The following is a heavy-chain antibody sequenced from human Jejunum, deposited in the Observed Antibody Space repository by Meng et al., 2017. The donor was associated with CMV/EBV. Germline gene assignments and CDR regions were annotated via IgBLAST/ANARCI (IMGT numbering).Heavy chain of an antibody. CDR1: YA. D-gene: IGHD2-21*01. J-gene: IGHJ5*02. CDR3: ARENAYCGGACPSSWFDP. V-gene: IGHV1-69*04. CDR2: IIPILGKA. Sequence: YAISWVRQAPGQGLEWMGRIIPILGKATYAQKFQGRATITADKFTGTSFLDLSSLRSEDTAVYYCARENAYCGGACPSSWFDPWGQGTLVTVSS.